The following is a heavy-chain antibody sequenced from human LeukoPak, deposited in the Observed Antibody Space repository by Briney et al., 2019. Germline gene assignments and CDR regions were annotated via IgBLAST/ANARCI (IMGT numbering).Heavy chain of an antibody. CDR3: ARYSVTGDLISDAFDI. CDR1: GGSISSSSYY. V-gene: IGHV4-39*07. J-gene: IGHJ3*02. D-gene: IGHD7-27*01. Sequence: SETLSLTCTVSGGSISSSSYYWGWIRQPPGKGLEWIGSIYYSGSTYYNPSLKSRVTISVDTSKNQFSLKLSSVTAADTAVYYCARYSVTGDLISDAFDIWGQGTMVTVSS. CDR2: IYYSGST.